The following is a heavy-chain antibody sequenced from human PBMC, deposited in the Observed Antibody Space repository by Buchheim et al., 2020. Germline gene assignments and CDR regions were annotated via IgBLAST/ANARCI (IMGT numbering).Heavy chain of an antibody. Sequence: QVQLVQSGAEVKKPGASVKVSCKASGYTFTSYYMHWVRQAPGQGLEWMGIINPSGGSTSYAQKFQGRVTMTRDTSTSTVYMELSSLRSEDTAVYYCASQSGWQQLVGNNWFDPWGQGTL. J-gene: IGHJ5*02. D-gene: IGHD6-13*01. CDR3: ASQSGWQQLVGNNWFDP. CDR2: INPSGGST. CDR1: GYTFTSYY. V-gene: IGHV1-46*03.